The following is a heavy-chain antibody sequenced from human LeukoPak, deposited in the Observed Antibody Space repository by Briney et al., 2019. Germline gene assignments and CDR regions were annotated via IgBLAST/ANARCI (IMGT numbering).Heavy chain of an antibody. V-gene: IGHV5-51*01. D-gene: IGHD4/OR15-4a*01. CDR2: IYPGDSDA. CDR3: ARHIGLTTRYLDY. Sequence: GESLKISCKSSGYTFTNYWIGWVRQMPGKGLEWMGIIYPGDSDARYSPSFQGHVTTSADKSLTTAYLQWSSLKDSDTAMYYCARHIGLTTRYLDYWGQGTLVTVSS. CDR1: GYTFTNYW. J-gene: IGHJ4*02.